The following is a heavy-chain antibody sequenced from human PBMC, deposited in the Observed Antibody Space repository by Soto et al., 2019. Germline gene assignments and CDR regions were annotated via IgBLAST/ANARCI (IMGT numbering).Heavy chain of an antibody. CDR1: GYTFIDYY. CDR2: INPNSGGT. J-gene: IGHJ4*02. CDR3: ARVLGYGGNSAGY. D-gene: IGHD4-17*01. Sequence: ASVKVSCKASGYTFIDYYIHWVRQAPGQGLEWMGWINPNSGGTNYAQKFQGRVTMTRDTSISTAYMELSRLRSDDTAVYYCARVLGYGGNSAGYWGQGTLVTVSS. V-gene: IGHV1-2*02.